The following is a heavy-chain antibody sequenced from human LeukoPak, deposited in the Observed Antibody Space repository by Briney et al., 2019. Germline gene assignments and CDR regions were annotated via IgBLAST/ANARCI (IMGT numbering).Heavy chain of an antibody. Sequence: SVKVSCKASGYTFTSYAISWVRQAPGQGLEWMGGIIPIFGTANYAQKFQGRVTITADESTSIAYMELSSLRSEDTAVYYCATPLAAAGLFDYWGQGTLVTVSS. CDR3: ATPLAAAGLFDY. CDR2: IIPIFGTA. V-gene: IGHV1-69*13. CDR1: GYTFTSYA. D-gene: IGHD6-13*01. J-gene: IGHJ4*02.